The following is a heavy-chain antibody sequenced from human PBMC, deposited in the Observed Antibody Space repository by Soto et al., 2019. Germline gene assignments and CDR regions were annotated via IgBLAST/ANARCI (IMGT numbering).Heavy chain of an antibody. D-gene: IGHD6-6*01. J-gene: IGHJ3*02. CDR1: GFAFSGYS. Sequence: GGSVGLSGAPSGFAFSGYSMNWVRRAPGKGLEWGSSISSSSSYIYYADSVKGRFAISRDNAKNSLYLQMNSLRAEDTAVYYCARGLGAARDAFDIWGQGTMVTVS. CDR2: ISSSSSYI. V-gene: IGHV3-21*01. CDR3: ARGLGAARDAFDI.